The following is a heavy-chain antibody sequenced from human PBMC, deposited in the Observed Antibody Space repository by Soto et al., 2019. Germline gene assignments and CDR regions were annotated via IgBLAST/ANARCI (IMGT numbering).Heavy chain of an antibody. CDR1: GFTFSSYG. J-gene: IGHJ4*02. V-gene: IGHV3-30*18. CDR2: ISYDGSNK. Sequence: GGSLRLSCAASGFTFSSYGMHWVRQAPGKGLEWVAVISYDGSNKYYADSVKGRFTISRDNSKNTLYLQMNSLRAEDTAVYYCAKDEITMIVVVTAYFDYWGQGTLVTVSS. D-gene: IGHD3-22*01. CDR3: AKDEITMIVVVTAYFDY.